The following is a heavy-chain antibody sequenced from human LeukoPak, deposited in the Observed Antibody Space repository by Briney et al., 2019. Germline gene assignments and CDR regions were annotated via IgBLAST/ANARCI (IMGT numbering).Heavy chain of an antibody. CDR2: ISGTSSSI. D-gene: IGHD3-22*01. J-gene: IGHJ4*02. Sequence: GGSLRLSCVASRFTFTTYSMNWGRQTPGKGLEWVSYISGTSSSIFYADSVKGRFTISRDNDKNSLYMQMNSLRAEHTAVYYCARQKGAGYYYYFGSWGKGTLVTVSS. CDR3: ARQKGAGYYYYFGS. CDR1: RFTFTTYS. V-gene: IGHV3-48*01.